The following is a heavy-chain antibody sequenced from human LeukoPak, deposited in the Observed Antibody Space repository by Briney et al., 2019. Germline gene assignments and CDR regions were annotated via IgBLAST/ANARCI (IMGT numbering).Heavy chain of an antibody. V-gene: IGHV3-74*01. J-gene: IGHJ4*02. CDR3: ARSSGWYG. Sequence: GGSLRLSCAASRFNVNNYWMHWVRQAPGKGLVWVSRINEDGRVTSYAGSVRGRFTISRDSVENTLHLQMNSLRAEDTAVYYCARSSGWYGWGQGTLVTVSS. CDR1: RFNVNNYW. CDR2: INEDGRVT. D-gene: IGHD6-19*01.